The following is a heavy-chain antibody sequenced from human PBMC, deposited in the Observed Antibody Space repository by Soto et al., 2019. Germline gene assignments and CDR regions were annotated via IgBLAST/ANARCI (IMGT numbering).Heavy chain of an antibody. CDR3: ARGYCNSPSCSGRDWFDP. D-gene: IGHD2-2*01. CDR2: VSTYNGDT. Sequence: QVHLVQPGAEVKKPGASVKVSCKASAYTFTNYGINWVRQAPGQGLEWMGWVSTYNGDTKYAQKLQGRVTMTTDTSTSTANMELRSLISDDTAVYYCARGYCNSPSCSGRDWFDPWGQGTLVTVSP. J-gene: IGHJ5*02. CDR1: AYTFTNYG. V-gene: IGHV1-18*01.